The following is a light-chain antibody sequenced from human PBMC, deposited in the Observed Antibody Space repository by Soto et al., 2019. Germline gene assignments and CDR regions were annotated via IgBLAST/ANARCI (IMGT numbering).Light chain of an antibody. CDR1: QTISSY. V-gene: IGKV1-39*01. Sequence: DLQMTQSPASLSASVGERVTITCRASQTISSYLNWYQQKPGAAPKLLIYSASTLQTGVPSRFSGSGFGTDYTLTISSLQPADFAIYYCRQTFRTPHTFGQGTKVDI. J-gene: IGKJ2*01. CDR2: SAS. CDR3: RQTFRTPHT.